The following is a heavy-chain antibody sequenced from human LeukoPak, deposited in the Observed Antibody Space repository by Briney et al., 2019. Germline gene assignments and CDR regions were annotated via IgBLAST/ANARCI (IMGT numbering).Heavy chain of an antibody. V-gene: IGHV5-51*01. CDR3: ARRIAVAAFDI. J-gene: IGHJ3*02. D-gene: IGHD6-19*01. Sequence: EESLKISCKVSGYSFASYRIGWVRQMPGKGLEWMGIIYPGDSDTKYSPSFQGQITISADKSISTAYLQWSSLKASDTAMYYCARRIAVAAFDIWGQGTLVTVSS. CDR1: GYSFASYR. CDR2: IYPGDSDT.